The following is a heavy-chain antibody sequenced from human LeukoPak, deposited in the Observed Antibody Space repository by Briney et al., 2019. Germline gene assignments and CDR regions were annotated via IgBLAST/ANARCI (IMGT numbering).Heavy chain of an antibody. CDR1: GVSINSYY. Sequence: PSETLSLTCTVSGVSINSYYWSWIRQPPGKGLEWIGSIYYSGSTYYNPSLKSRVTISVDTSKNQFSLKLSSVTAADTAVYYCARTDLWFGELLGWYFDLWGRGSLVTVSS. CDR2: IYYSGST. D-gene: IGHD3-10*01. V-gene: IGHV4-59*12. CDR3: ARTDLWFGELLGWYFDL. J-gene: IGHJ2*01.